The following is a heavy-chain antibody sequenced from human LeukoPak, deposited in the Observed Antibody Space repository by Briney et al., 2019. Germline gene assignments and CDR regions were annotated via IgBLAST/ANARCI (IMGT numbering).Heavy chain of an antibody. CDR1: GYTFTSNY. CDR2: IYPRDGST. Sequence: TSVKVSCKASGYTFTSNYIHWVRQAPGQGLEWMGMIYPRDGSTSYAQKFQGRVTVTRDTSTSTVHMELSGLRSEDTAVYYCARDQEGFDYWGQGTLVTVSS. CDR3: ARDQEGFDY. J-gene: IGHJ4*02. V-gene: IGHV1-46*01.